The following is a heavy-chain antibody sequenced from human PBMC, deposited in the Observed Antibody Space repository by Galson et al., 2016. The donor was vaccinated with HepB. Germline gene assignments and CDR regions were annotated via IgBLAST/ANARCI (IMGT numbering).Heavy chain of an antibody. D-gene: IGHD3-10*01. CDR2: IKSKADSYAT. CDR3: TVDDSGYHAMDV. J-gene: IGHJ6*02. CDR1: GFSVSGSI. V-gene: IGHV3-73*01. Sequence: SLRLSCAASGFSVSGSIVHWVRQASGKGLEWVGRIKSKADSYATTYPESGKGSFNISRDDSKNTAYLEMNSLKTEDTAVYYCTVDDSGYHAMDVWGQGTTVTVSS.